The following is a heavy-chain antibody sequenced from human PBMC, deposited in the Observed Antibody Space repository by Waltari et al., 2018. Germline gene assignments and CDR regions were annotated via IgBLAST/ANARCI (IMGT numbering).Heavy chain of an antibody. CDR1: VGYVSRYY. CDR3: ARAYRGPTSPDY. D-gene: IGHD3-10*01. V-gene: IGHV4-59*02. Sequence: VQLQESGPGLVKPSEPLSLTCTVSVGYVSRYYWRWPRQPPGKGLEWIGYIYYSGSADCNPSLKSRVTISVDTSKNQFSLKLSSVTAADTAVYYCARAYRGPTSPDYWGQGTLVTVSS. CDR2: IYYSGSA. J-gene: IGHJ4*02.